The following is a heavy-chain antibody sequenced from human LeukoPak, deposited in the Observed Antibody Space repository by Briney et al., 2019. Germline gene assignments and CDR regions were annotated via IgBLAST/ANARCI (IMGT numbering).Heavy chain of an antibody. J-gene: IGHJ3*02. D-gene: IGHD2-2*01. CDR1: GFAFSSYS. CDR3: ARDPRGYCSSTSCYPDAFDI. V-gene: IGHV3-21*01. CDR2: ISSSSSYI. Sequence: GGSLRLSCAASGFAFSSYSMNWVRQAPGKGLEWVSSISSSSSYIYYADSVKGRFTISRDNAKNSLYLQMNSLRAEDTAVYYCARDPRGYCSSTSCYPDAFDIWGQGTMVTVSS.